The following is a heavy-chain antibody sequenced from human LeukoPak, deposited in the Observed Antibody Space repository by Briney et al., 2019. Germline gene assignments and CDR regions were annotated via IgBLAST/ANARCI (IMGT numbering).Heavy chain of an antibody. D-gene: IGHD5-18*01. Sequence: GGSLRLSCAASGFTFSSYVMSWVRQAPGKGLEWVSGISGSGGSTYYADSVKGRFTISRDNSKNTLYLQMNSLRAEDTAVYYCARVVSGYSYDGLDYWGQGTLVTVSS. CDR2: ISGSGGST. J-gene: IGHJ4*02. CDR3: ARVVSGYSYDGLDY. CDR1: GFTFSSYV. V-gene: IGHV3-23*01.